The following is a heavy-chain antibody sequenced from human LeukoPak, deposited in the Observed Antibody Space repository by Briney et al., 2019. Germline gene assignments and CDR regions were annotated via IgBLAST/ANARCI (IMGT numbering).Heavy chain of an antibody. CDR2: INAGNGNT. V-gene: IGHV1-3*01. D-gene: IGHD4-17*01. CDR3: ARGSTVTSEVDY. J-gene: IGHJ4*02. Sequence: GASVKVSCKASGYSFTSYAMHWVRQAPGQRLEWMGWINAGNGNTKYSQKFQGRVTITRDTSASTAYMELSSLRSEDTAVYYCARGSTVTSEVDYWGQGTLVTVSS. CDR1: GYSFTSYA.